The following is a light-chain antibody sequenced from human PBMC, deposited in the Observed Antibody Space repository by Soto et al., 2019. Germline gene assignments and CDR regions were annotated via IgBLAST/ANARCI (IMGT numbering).Light chain of an antibody. CDR1: QSVSIY. Sequence: EMVMTQSPATLSVSPGDRATLLCRASQSVSIYVAWYQQKPGLAPRLLIYDASTRAAGIPARFSGSGSGTEFSLTISSLQSEDFAVYYCQQYHDWPRTFGQGTKVEIQ. V-gene: IGKV3-15*01. CDR2: DAS. J-gene: IGKJ1*01. CDR3: QQYHDWPRT.